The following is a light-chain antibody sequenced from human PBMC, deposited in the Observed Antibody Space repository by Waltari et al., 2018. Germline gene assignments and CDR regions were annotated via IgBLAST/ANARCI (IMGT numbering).Light chain of an antibody. V-gene: IGKV3-20*01. Sequence: VILTQSPATLSLSPGERATTSCRSSQSVSTYLAWYQQKPGQAPRLLIYGASSRATGIPDRFSGSGSGTEFTLTISSLEAEDFAVYYCQKYSSSPPTFGQGTKVEIK. J-gene: IGKJ1*01. CDR3: QKYSSSPPT. CDR2: GAS. CDR1: QSVSTY.